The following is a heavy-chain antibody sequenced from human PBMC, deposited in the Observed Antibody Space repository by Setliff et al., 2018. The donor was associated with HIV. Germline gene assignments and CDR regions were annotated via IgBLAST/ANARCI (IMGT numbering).Heavy chain of an antibody. Sequence: SETLSLTCTVSGGSISSSSYYWGWIRQPPGKGLEWIGSIYYSGSTYYNPSLKSRVTISVDTSKNQFSLKLSSVTAADTAVYYCALVTTYYYYYMDVWGKGTTVSVSS. CDR3: ALVTTYYYYYMDV. CDR2: IYYSGST. V-gene: IGHV4-39*01. J-gene: IGHJ6*03. CDR1: GGSISSSSYY. D-gene: IGHD4-4*01.